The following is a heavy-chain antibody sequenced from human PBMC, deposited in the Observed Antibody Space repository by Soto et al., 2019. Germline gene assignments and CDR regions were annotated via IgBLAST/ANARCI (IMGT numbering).Heavy chain of an antibody. CDR2: ISAYNGNT. CDR3: ARGLEYYDSSGYPY. V-gene: IGHV1-18*01. J-gene: IGHJ4*02. Sequence: SVKVSCKASGYTFTSYGISWVRQAPGQGLEWMGWISAYNGNTNYAQKLQGRATMTTDTSTSTAYMELRSLRSDDTAVYYCARGLEYYDSSGYPYWGQGTLVTVSS. CDR1: GYTFTSYG. D-gene: IGHD3-22*01.